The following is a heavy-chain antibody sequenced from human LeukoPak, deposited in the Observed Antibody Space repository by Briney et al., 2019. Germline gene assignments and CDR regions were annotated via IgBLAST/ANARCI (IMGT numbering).Heavy chain of an antibody. D-gene: IGHD3-22*01. J-gene: IGHJ4*02. CDR3: ARHYYDSSGLAYYFDY. CDR1: GGSISSSNYY. V-gene: IGHV4-39*01. CDR2: VRYSGKT. Sequence: SETLSLTCTVSGGSISSSNYYRGWIRRPPGKGLEWIGSVRYSGKTYYNPSLKSRVTMSLDTSKNQFSLRLTSVTAADTAVYSCARHYYDSSGLAYYFDYWGQGTLVTVSS.